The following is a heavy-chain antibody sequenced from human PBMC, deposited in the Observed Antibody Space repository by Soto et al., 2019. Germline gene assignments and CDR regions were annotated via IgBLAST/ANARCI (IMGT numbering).Heavy chain of an antibody. Sequence: QERLVQSGAELRRPGASVKISCRASGYNFPSSNVNWVRQASGQGPEWLGWMNAANGNAAFARDFQGRVTMPSDLSTDTAYLELGVLSSGDTAMYYCARAVGIGVTGLDLWGPGTFVTVS. CDR2: MNAANGNA. CDR3: ARAVGIGVTGLDL. V-gene: IGHV1-8*01. D-gene: IGHD2-21*02. CDR1: GYNFPSSN. J-gene: IGHJ5*02.